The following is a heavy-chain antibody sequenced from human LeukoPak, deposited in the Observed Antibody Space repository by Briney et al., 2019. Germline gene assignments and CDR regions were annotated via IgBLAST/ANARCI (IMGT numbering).Heavy chain of an antibody. CDR2: IYYSGST. V-gene: IGHV4-59*01. CDR1: GGSISSYY. J-gene: IGHJ5*02. Sequence: PSETLSLTCTVSGGSISSYYWSWIRQPPGKGLEWIGNIYYSGSTNYNPSLKSRVTISVDTSKNQFSLKLSSVTAADTAVYYCTRDTGRYCSGGSCSRWFDPWGQGTLVTVSS. D-gene: IGHD2-15*01. CDR3: TRDTGRYCSGGSCSRWFDP.